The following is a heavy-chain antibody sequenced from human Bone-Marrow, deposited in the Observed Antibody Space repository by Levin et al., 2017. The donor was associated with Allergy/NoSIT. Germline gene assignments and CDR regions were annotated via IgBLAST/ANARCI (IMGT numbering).Heavy chain of an antibody. CDR3: AREAPGGFDP. V-gene: IGHV3-53*01. CDR1: GFSVSSNY. D-gene: IGHD3-10*01. CDR2: LYSSGGT. J-gene: IGHJ5*02. Sequence: PGGSLRLSCAASGFSVSSNYMAWVRQAPGKGLEWLSVLYSSGGTYYADSVKGRFTISRDNSQNTLYLQMNNLRADDTAVYYCAREAPGGFDPWGQGTLVTVSS.